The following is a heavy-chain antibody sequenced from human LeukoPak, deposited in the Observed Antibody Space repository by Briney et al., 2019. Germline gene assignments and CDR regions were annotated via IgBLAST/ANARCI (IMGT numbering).Heavy chain of an antibody. D-gene: IGHD6-19*01. J-gene: IGHJ3*02. Sequence: PSQTLSLTCTVSGGSISSGGYYWSWIRQHPGKGLEWIGYIYYSGSTYYNPSLKSRVTISVDTSKNQFSLKLSSVTAADTAVYYCARDRRNGWLDAFDIWGQGTMVTVSS. CDR3: ARDRRNGWLDAFDI. CDR1: GGSISSGGYY. CDR2: IYYSGST. V-gene: IGHV4-31*03.